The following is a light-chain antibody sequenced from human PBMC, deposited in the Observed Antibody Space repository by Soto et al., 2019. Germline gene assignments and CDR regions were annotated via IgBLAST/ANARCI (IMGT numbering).Light chain of an antibody. CDR2: DAS. J-gene: IGKJ4*01. Sequence: AIPVTQSPSSLAAAIGDRVTITCRASQAINTSLAWYQQRPGKAPKLLIYDASNLESGVPSRFSGSGSGTDFTLTISSLQPEDFATYYCQQYNFYPTFGGGTKVEIK. CDR3: QQYNFYPT. CDR1: QAINTS. V-gene: IGKV1-13*02.